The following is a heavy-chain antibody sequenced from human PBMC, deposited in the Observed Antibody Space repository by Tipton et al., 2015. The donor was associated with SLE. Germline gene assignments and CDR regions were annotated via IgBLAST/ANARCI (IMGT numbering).Heavy chain of an antibody. J-gene: IGHJ6*02. V-gene: IGHV4-34*01. CDR1: GASFSGYY. CDR3: ARGDYPYGMDV. D-gene: IGHD4/OR15-4a*01. CDR2: INESGSS. Sequence: TLSLTCGVYGASFSGYYWNWIRQPPGKGPEWIGEINESGSSKYNPSLKSGVTISIDTSKSQFSLKVSSMTAADTAVYYCARGDYPYGMDVWGQGTTVTVS.